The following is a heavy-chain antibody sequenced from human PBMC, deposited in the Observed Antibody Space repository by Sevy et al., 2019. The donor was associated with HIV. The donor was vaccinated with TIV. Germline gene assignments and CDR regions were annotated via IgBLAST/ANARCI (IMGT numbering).Heavy chain of an antibody. CDR2: IKQDGSEK. CDR1: GFTFTDYW. J-gene: IGHJ6*02. V-gene: IGHV3-7*01. CDR3: GRAMDV. Sequence: GGSLRLSCAASGFTFTDYWMSWVRQTPGKGLEWVANIKQDGSEKYYVDSVKGRFTISRDNAKNSLYLQMNSLRPEDTAVYYCGRAMDVWGQGTTVTVSS.